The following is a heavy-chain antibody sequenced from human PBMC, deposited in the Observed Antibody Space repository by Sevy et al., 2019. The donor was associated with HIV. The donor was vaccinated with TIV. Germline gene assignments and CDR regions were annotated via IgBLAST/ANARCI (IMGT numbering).Heavy chain of an antibody. J-gene: IGHJ3*01. Sequence: GGSLRLSCAASGFTFSNYAMHWVRQAPGKGLEWVAVISFDGNNKDYADSVKGRFTISRDNSKNTLYLQMNSLRAEDTAMYYCARKWERRAFDLWGQGTMVTVSS. CDR2: ISFDGNNK. CDR1: GFTFSNYA. D-gene: IGHD1-26*01. CDR3: ARKWERRAFDL. V-gene: IGHV3-30*04.